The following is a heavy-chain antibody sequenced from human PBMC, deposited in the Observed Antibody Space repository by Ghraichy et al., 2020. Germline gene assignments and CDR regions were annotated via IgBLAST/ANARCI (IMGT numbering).Heavy chain of an antibody. CDR1: GGSISSSSYY. J-gene: IGHJ4*02. D-gene: IGHD3-3*01. CDR2: IYYSGST. Sequence: SETLSLTCTVSGGSISSSSYYWGWIRQPPGKGLEWIGSIYYSGSTYYNPSLKSRVTISVDTSKNQFSLKLSSVTAADTAVYYCARHNAIFGVVLTNYFDYWGQGTLVTVSS. CDR3: ARHNAIFGVVLTNYFDY. V-gene: IGHV4-39*01.